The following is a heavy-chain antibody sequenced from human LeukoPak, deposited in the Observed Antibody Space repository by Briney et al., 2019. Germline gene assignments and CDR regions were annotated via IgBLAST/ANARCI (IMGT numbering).Heavy chain of an antibody. D-gene: IGHD3-10*02. Sequence: GGALRLSCAASGFTVSSYWMSWVRQAPGKGLEWVATIKEDGSDKYYVDSVKGRFSISRDNAENSLYLQMNSLRAEDTAVYYCTRDVHDYWGQGTLVTVSS. CDR2: IKEDGSDK. CDR1: GFTVSSYW. V-gene: IGHV3-7*01. CDR3: TRDVHDY. J-gene: IGHJ4*02.